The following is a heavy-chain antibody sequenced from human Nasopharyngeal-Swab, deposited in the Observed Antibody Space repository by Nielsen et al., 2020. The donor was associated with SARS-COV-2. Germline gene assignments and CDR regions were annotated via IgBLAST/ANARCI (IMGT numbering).Heavy chain of an antibody. CDR1: GFTFSSYS. CDR2: ISSSSTI. Sequence: GWSLRLSCAASGFTFSSYSMNWVRQAPGKGLEWVSYISSSSTIYYADSVKGRFTISRDNAKNSLYLQMNSLRAEDTAVYYCAREGRWELPVPFDYWGQGTLVTVSS. J-gene: IGHJ4*02. D-gene: IGHD1-26*01. V-gene: IGHV3-48*04. CDR3: AREGRWELPVPFDY.